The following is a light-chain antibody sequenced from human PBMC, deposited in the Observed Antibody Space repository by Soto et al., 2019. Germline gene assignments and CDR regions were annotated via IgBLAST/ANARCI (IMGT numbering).Light chain of an antibody. CDR3: NSDTLCRNVV. Sequence: QSALTQPASVSGSPGQSITLSCAGTSSDIGAHNFVSWYQHHPGKAPKLIIYEVTKWPSGVSTRFSGSKAGNTASLTISGLQAEDEADYYCNSDTLCRNVVFGGGTKLTVL. CDR2: EVT. V-gene: IGLV2-14*01. CDR1: SSDIGAHNF. J-gene: IGLJ2*01.